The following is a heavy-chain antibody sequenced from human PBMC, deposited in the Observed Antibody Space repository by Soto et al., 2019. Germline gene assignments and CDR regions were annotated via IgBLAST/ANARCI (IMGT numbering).Heavy chain of an antibody. D-gene: IGHD3-16*01. Sequence: QVQLVQSGAEVKKPGASVKVSCKASGYTFTGYYMHWVRQAPGQGLEWMGWINPNSGGTNYAQKCQGRVTMTRDTSISTAYMELSRLRSDDTAVYYCAIADSQIEGGWFDPWGQGTLVTVSS. V-gene: IGHV1-2*02. CDR2: INPNSGGT. J-gene: IGHJ5*02. CDR3: AIADSQIEGGWFDP. CDR1: GYTFTGYY.